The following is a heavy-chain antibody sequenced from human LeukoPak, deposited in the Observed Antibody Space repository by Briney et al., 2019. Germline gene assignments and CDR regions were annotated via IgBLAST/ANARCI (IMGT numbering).Heavy chain of an antibody. CDR2: IRYDGRNK. V-gene: IGHV3-30*02. J-gene: IGHJ4*02. CDR1: EFTFSSYG. CDR3: ARVFYDSSGYLE. Sequence: GGSLRLSCAASEFTFSSYGMHWVRQAPGKGLEWVAFIRYDGRNKYYADSVKGRFTISRDNSKNTLYLQMNSLRAEDTAVYYCARVFYDSSGYLEWGQGTLVTVSS. D-gene: IGHD3-22*01.